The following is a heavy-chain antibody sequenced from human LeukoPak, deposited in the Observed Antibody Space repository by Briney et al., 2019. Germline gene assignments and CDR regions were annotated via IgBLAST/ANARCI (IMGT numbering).Heavy chain of an antibody. J-gene: IGHJ4*02. CDR1: GFTVSSNY. CDR2: ISGSGSST. Sequence: GGSLRLSCAASGFTVSSNYMSWVRQAPGKGLEWVSAISGSGSSTYYADSVKGRFTISRDNSKNTLYLQMNSLRAEDTAVYYCTKGEGYYDAWGQGTLVTVSS. D-gene: IGHD3-22*01. CDR3: TKGEGYYDA. V-gene: IGHV3-23*01.